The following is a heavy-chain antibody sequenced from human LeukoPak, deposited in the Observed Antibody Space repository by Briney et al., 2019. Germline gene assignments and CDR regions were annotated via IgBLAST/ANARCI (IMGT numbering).Heavy chain of an antibody. D-gene: IGHD6-13*01. Sequence: SETLSLTCTVSGYSISSGYYWGWIRQPPGKGREWIGRIYHSGSTYYNPSLKSRVTISVDTSKNQSSLKLSSVTAADTAVYYCARESQQLPFEYWGQGTLVPVSS. V-gene: IGHV4-38-2*02. CDR2: IYHSGST. J-gene: IGHJ4*02. CDR3: ARESQQLPFEY. CDR1: GYSISSGYY.